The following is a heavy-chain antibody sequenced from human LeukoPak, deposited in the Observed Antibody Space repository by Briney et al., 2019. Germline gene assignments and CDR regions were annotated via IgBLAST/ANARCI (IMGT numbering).Heavy chain of an antibody. V-gene: IGHV1-2*06. Sequence: GASVKVSCKASGYTFTGYYMHWVRQAPGQRLEWMGRINPNSGGTNYAQKVKGRVTMTRDTAISTAYMEMSRLRSEDTAVYYCARDLGIFGVVSAYWGQGTLVTVSS. D-gene: IGHD3-3*01. CDR2: INPNSGGT. CDR3: ARDLGIFGVVSAY. J-gene: IGHJ4*02. CDR1: GYTFTGYY.